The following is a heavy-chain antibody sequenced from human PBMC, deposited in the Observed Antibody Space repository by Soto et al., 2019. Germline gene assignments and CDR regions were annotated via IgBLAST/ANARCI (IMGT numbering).Heavy chain of an antibody. CDR1: GYTFSSYD. J-gene: IGHJ4*02. Sequence: ASEKVSCKASGYTFSSYDISWVRQAPGQGLEWMGWISAYNGNTNYEQKLQDRVTMTTDTSTSTAYMELRSLRSDDTAVYYCARVGSSGYLLWGQGTLVTVSS. D-gene: IGHD3-22*01. CDR3: ARVGSSGYLL. V-gene: IGHV1-18*01. CDR2: ISAYNGNT.